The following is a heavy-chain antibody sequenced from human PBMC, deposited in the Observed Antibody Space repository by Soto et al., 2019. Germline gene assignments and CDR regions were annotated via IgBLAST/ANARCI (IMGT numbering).Heavy chain of an antibody. J-gene: IGHJ1*01. V-gene: IGHV3-23*01. CDR2: ISGSGGTT. CDR1: GFTFSSYA. CDR3: AKEDNYYDSSGYYLEYFHH. Sequence: PVGSLRLSCAASGFTFSSYAMTWVRQAPGKGLEWVSIISGSGGTTYYADSVKGRFTISRDNSKNTLYLQMNSLRADDTAVYYSAKEDNYYDSSGYYLEYFHHWGQGTLVTVSS. D-gene: IGHD3-22*01.